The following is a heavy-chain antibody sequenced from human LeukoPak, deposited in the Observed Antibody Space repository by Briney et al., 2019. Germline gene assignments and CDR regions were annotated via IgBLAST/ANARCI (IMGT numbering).Heavy chain of an antibody. Sequence: GGSLRLSCAASGFTFSNAWMSWVRQAPGKGLEWVGRIKSKTDGVTTDYAAPVRGRFTISRDDSKNTLYLQMNSLKTADTAVYYCTTDQVGSSWPYYFDYWGQGTLVTVSS. D-gene: IGHD6-13*01. J-gene: IGHJ4*02. CDR2: IKSKTDGVTT. CDR1: GFTFSNAW. CDR3: TTDQVGSSWPYYFDY. V-gene: IGHV3-15*01.